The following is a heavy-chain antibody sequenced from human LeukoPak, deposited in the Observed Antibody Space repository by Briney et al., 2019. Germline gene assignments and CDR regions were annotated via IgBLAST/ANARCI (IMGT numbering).Heavy chain of an antibody. CDR3: AKDFSPRELWFGEFDY. D-gene: IGHD3-10*01. V-gene: IGHV3-23*01. J-gene: IGHJ4*02. CDR1: GFTFSSYA. CDR2: ISGSGGST. Sequence: PGGSLRLSCAASGFTFSSYAMSWVRQAPGKGLEWVSAISGSGGSTYYADSVKGRFTISRDNSKNTLYLQMNSLRAEDTAVYYCAKDFSPRELWFGEFDYWGQGTLVTVPS.